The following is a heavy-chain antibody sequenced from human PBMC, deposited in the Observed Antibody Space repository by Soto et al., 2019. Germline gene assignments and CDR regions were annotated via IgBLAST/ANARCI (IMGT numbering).Heavy chain of an antibody. CDR2: ISGSGGST. Sequence: SLRRSCAASGFTFSSYAMSWVRQAPGKGLEWVSAISGSGGSTYYADSVKGRFTISRDNSKNTLYLQMNSLRAEDTAVYYCAKGRYCSSTSCYSIAAGFDYWGQGTLVTVSS. D-gene: IGHD2-2*01. J-gene: IGHJ4*02. CDR1: GFTFSSYA. CDR3: AKGRYCSSTSCYSIAAGFDY. V-gene: IGHV3-23*01.